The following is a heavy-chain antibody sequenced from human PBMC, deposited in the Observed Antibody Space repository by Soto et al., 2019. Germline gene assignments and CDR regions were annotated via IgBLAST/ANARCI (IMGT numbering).Heavy chain of an antibody. D-gene: IGHD3-22*01. V-gene: IGHV4-59*01. J-gene: IGHJ6*02. CDR1: GGSISSYY. CDR2: IYCSGST. Sequence: PSETLSLTCTVSGGSISSYYWSWIRQPPGKGLEWIGYIYCSGSTNYNPSLKSRVTISVDTSKNQFSLKLSSVTAADTAVYYCAREGYYDSSGYNYYGMDVWGQGTTVTVSS. CDR3: AREGYYDSSGYNYYGMDV.